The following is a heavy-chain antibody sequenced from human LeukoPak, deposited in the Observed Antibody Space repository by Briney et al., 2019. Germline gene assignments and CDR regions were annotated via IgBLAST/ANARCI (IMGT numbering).Heavy chain of an antibody. Sequence: GGSLRPSCAASGFTFSSYSMNWVRQAPGKGLEWVSSISSSSSYIYYADSVKGRFTISRDNAKNSLYLQMNSLRAEDTAVYYCARGRYDFWSGYYTFDYWGQGTLVTVSS. CDR3: ARGRYDFWSGYYTFDY. CDR2: ISSSSSYI. J-gene: IGHJ4*02. D-gene: IGHD3-3*01. V-gene: IGHV3-21*01. CDR1: GFTFSSYS.